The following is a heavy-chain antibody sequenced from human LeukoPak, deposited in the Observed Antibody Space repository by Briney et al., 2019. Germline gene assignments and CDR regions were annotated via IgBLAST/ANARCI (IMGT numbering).Heavy chain of an antibody. CDR1: GYTFTAYY. J-gene: IGHJ4*02. Sequence: ASVKVSCKASGYTFTAYYLNWVRQAPGQGLEWVGWINPNSGGTSYSQKFQGRVTMTRDTSISTAYMDLSSLRSDDTASYYCARGGGGYTYWGQGTLVTVSS. D-gene: IGHD5-12*01. CDR2: INPNSGGT. CDR3: ARGGGGYTY. V-gene: IGHV1-2*02.